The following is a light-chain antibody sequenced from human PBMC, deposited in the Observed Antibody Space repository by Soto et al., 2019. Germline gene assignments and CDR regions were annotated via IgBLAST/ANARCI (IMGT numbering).Light chain of an antibody. CDR1: SSDIGGYHY. CDR2: EVS. Sequence: QSALTQPPSASGSPGQSVTISCTGTSSDIGGYHYVSWYQLLPGKAPKLILFEVSIRPSGVSYRFSGSKSGNTASLTISGLQAEDEADYFCSSYSISTAYLFGTGTKVTVL. V-gene: IGLV2-14*01. CDR3: SSYSISTAYL. J-gene: IGLJ1*01.